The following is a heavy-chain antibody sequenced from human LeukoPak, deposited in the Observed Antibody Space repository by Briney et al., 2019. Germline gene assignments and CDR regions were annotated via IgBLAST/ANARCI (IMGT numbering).Heavy chain of an antibody. Sequence: GGSLRLSCAASGFTFSSYGIHWVRQAPGKGLEWVAVISHDGTNKYYEDSVKGRFTISRDNSKNTLYLQMNSLRAEETAVYSCAKDWDKVHRGPGSLHYWGRGTPVTVSS. CDR2: ISHDGTNK. V-gene: IGHV3-30*18. D-gene: IGHD5-12*01. CDR3: AKDWDKVHRGPGSLHY. CDR1: GFTFSSYG. J-gene: IGHJ4*02.